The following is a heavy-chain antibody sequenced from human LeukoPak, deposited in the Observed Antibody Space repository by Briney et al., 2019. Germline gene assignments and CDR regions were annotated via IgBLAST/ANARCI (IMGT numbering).Heavy chain of an antibody. V-gene: IGHV3-23*01. CDR3: AKDRMVRGVIPYYSDY. D-gene: IGHD3-10*01. CDR2: ISGSGSST. J-gene: IGHJ4*02. Sequence: PGGSLRPSCAASGFTFSSYAMSWVRQAPGKGLEWVSSISGSGSSTYFADSVKGRFTISRDNSKNTLYLQMNSLRAEDTAVYYCAKDRMVRGVIPYYSDYWGQGTLVTVSS. CDR1: GFTFSSYA.